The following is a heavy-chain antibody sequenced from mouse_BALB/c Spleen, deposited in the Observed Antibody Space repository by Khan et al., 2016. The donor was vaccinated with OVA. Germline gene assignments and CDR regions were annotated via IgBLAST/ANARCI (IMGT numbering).Heavy chain of an antibody. CDR1: GYTFTSFY. J-gene: IGHJ3*01. CDR2: INPSNGDT. D-gene: IGHD2-1*01. V-gene: IGHV1S81*02. CDR3: ARSGYGNPFAY. Sequence: QVQLQQSGAELVKPGASVKISCKASGYTFTSFYMYWVKQRPGQGLVWIGGINPSNGDTHFYEKFKSKATLTVDKSSTTAYMQFSSLTSEDSAVYYCARSGYGNPFAYWGQGTLVTVSA.